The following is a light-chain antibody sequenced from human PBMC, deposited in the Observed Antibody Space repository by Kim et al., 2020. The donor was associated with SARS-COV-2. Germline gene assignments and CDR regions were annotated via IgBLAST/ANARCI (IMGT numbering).Light chain of an antibody. CDR2: GNS. J-gene: IGLJ3*02. CDR1: SSNIGAGYD. CDR3: QSYDSSLSGWV. Sequence: QSVLTQPPSVSGAPGQRVTISCTGSSSNIGAGYDVYWYQQLPGTAPKLLICGNSNRPSGVPDRFSGSKSGTSASLAITGLQAEDEADYYCQSYDSSLSGWVFGGGTQLTVL. V-gene: IGLV1-40*01.